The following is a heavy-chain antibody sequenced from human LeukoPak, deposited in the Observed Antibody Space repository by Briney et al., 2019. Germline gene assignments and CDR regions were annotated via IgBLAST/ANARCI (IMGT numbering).Heavy chain of an antibody. CDR3: ARDPPRGYSSGTGDY. V-gene: IGHV1-18*04. Sequence: ASVKVSCKAFGYTFTDYHMHWVRQAPGQGLEWMGWINPYNGNTNYAQKLQGGVTMTTDTSTSTAYMELRSLRSDDTAVYYCARDPPRGYSSGTGDYWGQGTLVTVSS. D-gene: IGHD5-18*01. CDR1: GYTFTDYH. J-gene: IGHJ4*02. CDR2: INPYNGNT.